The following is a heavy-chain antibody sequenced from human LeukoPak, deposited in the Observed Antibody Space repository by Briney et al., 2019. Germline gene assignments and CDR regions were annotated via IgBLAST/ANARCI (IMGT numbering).Heavy chain of an antibody. D-gene: IGHD3-22*01. CDR1: VGSISSCY. J-gene: IGHJ3*02. Sequence: SETLSLTCTVSVGSISSCYWRWIRQPPGKGLEWIGYVYTSGSTNYNPSLKSRVTISVDPSKNQFSLKLSSANAADTAVYYRARVLKTYYYDSDAFDIWGQGTMVTVSS. CDR2: VYTSGST. V-gene: IGHV4-4*09. CDR3: ARVLKTYYYDSDAFDI.